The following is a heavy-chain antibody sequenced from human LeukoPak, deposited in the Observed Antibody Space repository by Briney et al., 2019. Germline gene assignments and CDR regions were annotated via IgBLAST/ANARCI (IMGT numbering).Heavy chain of an antibody. D-gene: IGHD4-17*01. J-gene: IGHJ5*02. V-gene: IGHV1-46*02. CDR3: ARGGRDYGDPRFDH. Sequence: EASVTVSFKASGYTFNIYYMHWVRQAPGQGMEWMGTINPSGGRTNYAQKFQGRVTMTRDTSTRTIYIELYSLRSDDTAVYYCARGGRDYGDPRFDHWGQGTLVTVSS. CDR2: INPSGGRT. CDR1: GYTFNIYY.